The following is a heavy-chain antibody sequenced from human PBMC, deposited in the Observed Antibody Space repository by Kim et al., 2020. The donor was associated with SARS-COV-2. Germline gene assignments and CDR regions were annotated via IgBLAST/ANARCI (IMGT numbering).Heavy chain of an antibody. D-gene: IGHD3-9*01. CDR2: IYYSGST. J-gene: IGHJ4*02. CDR1: GGSISSSSYY. CDR3: ARHINGADHFDWLGLPVY. Sequence: SETLSPTCTVSGGSISSSSYYWGWIRQPPGKGLEWIGSIYYSGSTYYNPSLKSRVTISVDTSKNQFSLKLSSVTAADTAVYYCARHINGADHFDWLGLPVYWGQGTLVTVSS. V-gene: IGHV4-39*01.